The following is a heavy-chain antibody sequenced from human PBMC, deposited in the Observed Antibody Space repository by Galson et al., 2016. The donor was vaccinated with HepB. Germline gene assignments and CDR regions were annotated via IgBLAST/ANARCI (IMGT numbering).Heavy chain of an antibody. J-gene: IGHJ6*04. CDR1: GDSITGGSYY. V-gene: IGHV4-61*02. Sequence: TLSLTCGVSGDSITGGSYYWSWIRQPAGKGLEWIGRIYISGSTNYNPSLKSRLAISVDTSRNQFSLQLTSVTAADTAVYYCARGMICGVGGMDVWGKGTTVTVSS. D-gene: IGHD3-3*01. CDR3: ARGMICGVGGMDV. CDR2: IYISGST.